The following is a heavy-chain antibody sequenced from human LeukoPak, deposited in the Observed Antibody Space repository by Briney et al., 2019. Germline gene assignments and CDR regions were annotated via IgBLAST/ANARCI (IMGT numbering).Heavy chain of an antibody. J-gene: IGHJ4*02. V-gene: IGHV5-51*01. Sequence: ESLKISCKGSGYSFTSYWIGWVRQMPGKGLEWMGIIYPGDSDTRYSPSFQGQVTISADKSISTAYLQWSSLKASDTAMYYCARQGGYYYDSSGYYYGEYDYWGQGTLVTVSS. D-gene: IGHD3-22*01. CDR2: IYPGDSDT. CDR3: ARQGGYYYDSSGYYYGEYDY. CDR1: GYSFTSYW.